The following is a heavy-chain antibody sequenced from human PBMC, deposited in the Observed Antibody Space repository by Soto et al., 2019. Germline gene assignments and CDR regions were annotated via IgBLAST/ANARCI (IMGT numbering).Heavy chain of an antibody. CDR1: GYTLTELS. Sequence: ASVKVSCKVSGYTLTELSMHWVRQAPGKGLEWMGGFDPEDGETIYAQKFQGRVTMTEDTSTDTAYMELSSLRSEDTAVYYCATTRTVAATRYYYHGMDVCGQGTTVTVSS. CDR2: FDPEDGET. V-gene: IGHV1-24*01. J-gene: IGHJ6*02. D-gene: IGHD2-15*01. CDR3: ATTRTVAATRYYYHGMDV.